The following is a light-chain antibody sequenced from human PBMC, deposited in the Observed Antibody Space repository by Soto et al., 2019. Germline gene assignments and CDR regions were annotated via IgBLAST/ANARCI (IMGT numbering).Light chain of an antibody. J-gene: IGKJ2*01. CDR1: QPISSY. V-gene: IGKV1-39*01. CDR3: QQTRRAPRT. Sequence: DIQMTQSPASLSASVGDRVAITCRASQPISSYLNWYQHKPGKTPTLLIYAASNLQGGVPSRFSVSGSGTNFNLGISRLELEDFETYYCQQTRRAPRTFGPGTKLEIK. CDR2: AAS.